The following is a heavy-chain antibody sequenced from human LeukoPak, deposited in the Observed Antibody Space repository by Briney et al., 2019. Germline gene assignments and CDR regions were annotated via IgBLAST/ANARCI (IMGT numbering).Heavy chain of an antibody. Sequence: SETLSLTCTVSGGSISSYYWSWIRQPPGEGLEWIGYISYSGSTCYNPSLKSRLTISVDTSKKQFSLKLTSMTAADTAVYYCARGAYDSGSYQYFFDYWGQGTLVTVSS. CDR2: ISYSGST. J-gene: IGHJ4*02. CDR3: ARGAYDSGSYQYFFDY. V-gene: IGHV4-59*01. D-gene: IGHD3-10*01. CDR1: GGSISSYY.